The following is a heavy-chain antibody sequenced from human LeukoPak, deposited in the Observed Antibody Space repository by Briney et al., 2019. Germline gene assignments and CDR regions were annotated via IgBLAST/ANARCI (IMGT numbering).Heavy chain of an antibody. CDR3: ARSISIVVVPAAIDYFDY. J-gene: IGHJ4*02. CDR2: ISAYNGST. V-gene: IGHV1-18*01. CDR1: GYTFTSYG. Sequence: GASVKVSCKASGYTFTSYGISWVRQAPGQGLEWMGWISAYNGSTNYAQKLQGRVTMTTDTSTSTAYMELRSLRSDDTAVYYCARSISIVVVPAAIDYFDYWGQGTLVTVSS. D-gene: IGHD2-2*02.